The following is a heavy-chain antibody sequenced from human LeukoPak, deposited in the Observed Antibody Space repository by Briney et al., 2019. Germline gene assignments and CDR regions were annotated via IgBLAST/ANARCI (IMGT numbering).Heavy chain of an antibody. J-gene: IGHJ3*02. CDR3: ARGPPGYSGSSTDAFDI. V-gene: IGHV3-30-3*01. Sequence: GGSLRLSCAASGFTFSSYAMRWVRQAPGKGLEWVAVISYDGSNKYYADSVKGRFTISRDNSKNTLYLQMNSLRAEDTAVYYCARGPPGYSGSSTDAFDIWGQGTMVTVSS. CDR2: ISYDGSNK. D-gene: IGHD1-26*01. CDR1: GFTFSSYA.